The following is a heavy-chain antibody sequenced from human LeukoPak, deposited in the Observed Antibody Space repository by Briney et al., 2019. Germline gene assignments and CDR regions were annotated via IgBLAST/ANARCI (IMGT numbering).Heavy chain of an antibody. CDR2: INPNSGDT. CDR1: GYTFTGYY. D-gene: IGHD6-19*01. CDR3: ARGRIAVAGTGDDY. J-gene: IGHJ4*02. Sequence: ASVKVSCKASGYTFTGYYMHWVRQAPGQGLEWMGWINPNSGDTNYAQKFQGRVTMTKDTSISTAYMELSRLRSDDTAVYYCARGRIAVAGTGDDYWGQGTLVTVSS. V-gene: IGHV1-2*02.